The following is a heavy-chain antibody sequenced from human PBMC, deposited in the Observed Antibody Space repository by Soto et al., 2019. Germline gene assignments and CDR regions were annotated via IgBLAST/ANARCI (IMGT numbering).Heavy chain of an antibody. CDR1: GFTFSSYE. CDR2: ISSSGSTI. J-gene: IGHJ3*02. D-gene: IGHD3-16*01. Sequence: GGSLRLSCAASGFTFSSYEMNWVRQAPGKGLEWVSYISSSGSTIYYADSVKGRFTISRDNAKNSLYLQMNSLRAEDTAVYYCARASSPWGAFDIWGQGTMVTVSS. V-gene: IGHV3-48*03. CDR3: ARASSPWGAFDI.